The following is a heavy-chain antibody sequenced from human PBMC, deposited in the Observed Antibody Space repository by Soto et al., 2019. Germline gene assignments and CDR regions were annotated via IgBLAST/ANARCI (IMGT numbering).Heavy chain of an antibody. J-gene: IGHJ6*02. Sequence: SGGSLRLSCAASGFTFSSYGMHWVRQAPGKGLEWVAVIWYDGSNKYYADSVKGRFTISRDNSKNTLYLQMNSLRAEDTAVYYCARSIAVAAPSPSYYYYYGMDVWGQGTTVTVSS. D-gene: IGHD6-19*01. V-gene: IGHV3-33*01. CDR2: IWYDGSNK. CDR3: ARSIAVAAPSPSYYYYYGMDV. CDR1: GFTFSSYG.